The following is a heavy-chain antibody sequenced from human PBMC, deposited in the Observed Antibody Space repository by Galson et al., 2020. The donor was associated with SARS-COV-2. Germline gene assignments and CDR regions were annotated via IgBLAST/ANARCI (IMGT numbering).Heavy chain of an antibody. CDR3: RGELAASGLDY. Sequence: QAGGSLRLSCAASGFTFSSYGMHWVRQPPGKGLEWVAVITYDGSNKYYADSVKGRFTISRDNSKNTLYLQMNSLRAEDTAVYYCRGELAASGLDYWGQGTLVTVSS. V-gene: IGHV3-30*03. D-gene: IGHD6-13*01. CDR2: ITYDGSNK. J-gene: IGHJ4*02. CDR1: GFTFSSYG.